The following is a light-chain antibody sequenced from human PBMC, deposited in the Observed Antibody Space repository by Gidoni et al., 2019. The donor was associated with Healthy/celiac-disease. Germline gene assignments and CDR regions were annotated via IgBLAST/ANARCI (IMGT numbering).Light chain of an antibody. V-gene: IGLV1-44*01. J-gene: IGLJ2*01. CDR2: SNN. Sequence: QPLPTHPTTATVTPRHRVTISCSGSSANIGSNTVNWYQQLPGTAPKLLIYSNNQRPSGVPDRFSGSKSGTSASLAISGLQSEDEADYYCAAWDDSLNGVVFGGGTKLTVL. CDR1: SANIGSNT. CDR3: AAWDDSLNGVV.